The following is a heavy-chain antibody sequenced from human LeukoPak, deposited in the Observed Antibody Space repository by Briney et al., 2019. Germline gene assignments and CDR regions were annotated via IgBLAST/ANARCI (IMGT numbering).Heavy chain of an antibody. CDR2: LYNAGST. J-gene: IGHJ4*02. V-gene: IGHV3-53*01. CDR1: GFIVSNNY. Sequence: GGSLRLSCVASGFIVSNNYMSWVRQAPGKGLEWVSVLYNAGSTYYAESVKGRFTISRDNSKNTLYLQMYSLRAEDTAVYYCASLKGLFDYFDYWARESWSPSTQ. CDR3: ASLKGLFDYFDY. D-gene: IGHD3-22*01.